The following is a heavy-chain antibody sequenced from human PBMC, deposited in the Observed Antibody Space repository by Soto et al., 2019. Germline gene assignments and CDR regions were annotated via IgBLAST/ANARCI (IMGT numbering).Heavy chain of an antibody. CDR3: ARADIVLMVYDAFDI. CDR1: GYTFTSYA. J-gene: IGHJ3*02. Sequence: ASVKVSCKASGYTFTSYAMHWVRQAPGQRLEWMGWINAGNGNTKYSQKFQGRVTITRDTSAITAYMELSSLRSEDTAVYYCARADIVLMVYDAFDIWGQGTMVTVSS. D-gene: IGHD2-8*01. CDR2: INAGNGNT. V-gene: IGHV1-3*01.